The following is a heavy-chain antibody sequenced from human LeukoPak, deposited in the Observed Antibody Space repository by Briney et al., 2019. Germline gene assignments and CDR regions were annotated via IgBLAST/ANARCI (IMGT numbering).Heavy chain of an antibody. D-gene: IGHD5-18*01. CDR2: IYYSGST. CDR3: ARDASGQGVDTAMTAPCDY. V-gene: IGHV4-31*03. Sequence: SETLSLTCTVSGGSISRGVYYWSWIRQHPGKGLEWIGYIYYSGSTYSNPSLKSRLTMSVDISKNQFSLKLSSVTAADTAVYYCARDASGQGVDTAMTAPCDYWGQGTLVTVSS. CDR1: GGSISRGVYY. J-gene: IGHJ4*02.